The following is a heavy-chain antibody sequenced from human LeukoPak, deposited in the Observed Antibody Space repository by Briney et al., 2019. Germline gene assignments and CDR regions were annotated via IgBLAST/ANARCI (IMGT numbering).Heavy chain of an antibody. CDR1: GFTFDDYA. J-gene: IGHJ3*02. CDR2: ISWNSGSI. D-gene: IGHD6-13*01. CDR3: AKDMAAATSDAFDI. V-gene: IGHV3-9*01. Sequence: GRSLRLSCAASGFTFDDYAMHWVRQAPGKGLGWVSGISWNSGSIGYADSVKGRFTISRDNAKNSLYLQMNSLRAEDTALYYCAKDMAAATSDAFDIWGQGTMVTVSS.